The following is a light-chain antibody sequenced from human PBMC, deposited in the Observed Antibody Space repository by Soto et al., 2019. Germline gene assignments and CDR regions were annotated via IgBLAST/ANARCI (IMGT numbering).Light chain of an antibody. CDR2: WAS. CDR1: QSVLYSSNNKNY. Sequence: DIVMTQSPDSLAVSLGERATINCKSSQSVLYSSNNKNYLAWYQQKPGQPPKLLIYWASTRASGVPDRFSGSGSGTDFTLSIRSLQAEDVAVYYCQQYYTPPPTFGQGTRLEIK. CDR3: QQYYTPPPT. V-gene: IGKV4-1*01. J-gene: IGKJ5*01.